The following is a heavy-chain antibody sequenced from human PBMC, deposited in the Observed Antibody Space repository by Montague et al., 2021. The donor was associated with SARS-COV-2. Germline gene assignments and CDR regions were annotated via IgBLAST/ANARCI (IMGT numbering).Heavy chain of an antibody. D-gene: IGHD3-10*01. CDR2: SNHSGST. V-gene: IGHV4-34*01. CDR3: ARGDRQGYGFRLGSFDS. J-gene: IGHJ4*02. CDR1: GGSFSGYY. Sequence: SETLSLTCAVYGGSFSGYYWNWIRQPPGKGLEWMWESNHSGSTNYNSTLKSRVTMSVDTSKNQFSLKLSSVTAADTAVYYCARGDRQGYGFRLGSFDSWGQGTLVTVSS.